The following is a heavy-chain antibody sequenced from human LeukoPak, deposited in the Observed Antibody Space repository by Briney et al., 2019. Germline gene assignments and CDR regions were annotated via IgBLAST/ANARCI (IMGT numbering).Heavy chain of an antibody. Sequence: ASVTVSCKASGYTFTGYYMHWLRQAPGQGLEWMGWINPNSGGTNYAQKFQGRVTMTRDTSISTAYMELSRLRSDDTAVYYCARDPPGYVKTLDYCGQGTLVTVSS. CDR3: ARDPPGYVKTLDY. CDR2: INPNSGGT. V-gene: IGHV1-2*02. J-gene: IGHJ4*02. D-gene: IGHD5-12*01. CDR1: GYTFTGYY.